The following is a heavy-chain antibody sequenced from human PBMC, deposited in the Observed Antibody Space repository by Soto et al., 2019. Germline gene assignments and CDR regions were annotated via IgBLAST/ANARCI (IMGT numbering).Heavy chain of an antibody. Sequence: PGGSLRLSCAASGFTFTHYRIHWVRQPPGKGLEWVGRINSDGARIEYGDSVKGRFTISRDNSKNTLYLQMNSLRAEDTAVYYCAKDLPSYYYAGGHLNFDYWGQGTLVTVSS. D-gene: IGHD3-10*01. CDR2: INSDGARI. J-gene: IGHJ4*02. V-gene: IGHV3-74*03. CDR1: GFTFTHYR. CDR3: AKDLPSYYYAGGHLNFDY.